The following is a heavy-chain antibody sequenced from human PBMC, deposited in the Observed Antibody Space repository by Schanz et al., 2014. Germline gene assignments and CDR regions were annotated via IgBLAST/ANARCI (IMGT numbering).Heavy chain of an antibody. J-gene: IGHJ4*02. Sequence: EVQLVESGGGLVQPGGSLRLSCTASGFTFSSYSMNWVRQAPGKGLEWLSVISWNSGTIGYADSVKGRFTISRDNAKNSLYLQMNSLRAEDTAIYYCAKSLESCPGGRCSRGYFDYWGQGTLVTVSS. D-gene: IGHD2-8*02. CDR2: ISWNSGTI. CDR1: GFTFSSYS. CDR3: AKSLESCPGGRCSRGYFDY. V-gene: IGHV3-9*01.